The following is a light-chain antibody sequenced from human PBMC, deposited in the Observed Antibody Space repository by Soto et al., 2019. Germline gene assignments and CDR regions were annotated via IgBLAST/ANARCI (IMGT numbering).Light chain of an antibody. CDR2: RAS. J-gene: IGKJ4*01. CDR3: QHYSTYPLT. CDR1: QSISNS. Sequence: DIQMTQSPSTRSASVGDRVAMTCRASQSISNSLAWYQQKPGKAPKLLIYRASALQSGVPSRFSGSGSGTEFTLTIDSLQPDDFATFYCQHYSTYPLTFGGGTRVYIK. V-gene: IGKV1-5*03.